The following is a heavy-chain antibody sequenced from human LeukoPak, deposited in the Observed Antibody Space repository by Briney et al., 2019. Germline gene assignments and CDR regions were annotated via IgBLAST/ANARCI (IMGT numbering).Heavy chain of an antibody. J-gene: IGHJ4*02. CDR3: ARSEQQDFGDYEFDY. CDR2: ISSDGDST. D-gene: IGHD4-17*01. CDR1: GFTFSTYA. Sequence: GGSLRLSCAASGFTFSTYAMHWVRQSPGKGLEYVSAISSDGDSTYYANSVKGRFTISRDNSKNTLYLQMGSLRAEDMAVYYCARSEQQDFGDYEFDYWGQGTLVTVSS. V-gene: IGHV3-64*01.